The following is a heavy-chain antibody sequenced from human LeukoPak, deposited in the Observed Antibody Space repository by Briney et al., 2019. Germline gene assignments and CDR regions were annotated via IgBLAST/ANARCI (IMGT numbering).Heavy chain of an antibody. V-gene: IGHV3-74*01. CDR1: RFTFSSYW. D-gene: IGHD6-6*01. Sequence: GGSLRLSCAASRFTFSSYWMHWVRQAPGKGLVWVSRINSDGSSTSYADSVKGRFTISRDNAKNTLYLQMNSLRAEDTAVYYCARGSSIRVRSFDYWGQGTLVTVSS. CDR3: ARGSSIRVRSFDY. J-gene: IGHJ4*02. CDR2: INSDGSST.